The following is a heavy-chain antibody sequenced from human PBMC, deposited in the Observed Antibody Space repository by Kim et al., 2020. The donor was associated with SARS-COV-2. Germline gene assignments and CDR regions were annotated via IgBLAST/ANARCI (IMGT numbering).Heavy chain of an antibody. J-gene: IGHJ5*02. V-gene: IGHV3-30*01. CDR3: ARASGGSYYSWFDP. D-gene: IGHD1-26*01. Sequence: AHSVKGRFTISRDNSKNTLYLQRNSLRAEDTAVYYCARASGGSYYSWFDPWGQGTLVTVSS.